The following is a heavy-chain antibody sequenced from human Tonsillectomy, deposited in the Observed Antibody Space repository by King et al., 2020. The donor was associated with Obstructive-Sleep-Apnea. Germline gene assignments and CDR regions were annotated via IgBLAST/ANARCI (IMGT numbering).Heavy chain of an antibody. CDR2: IYYSGST. D-gene: IGHD3-10*01. Sequence: QLQESGPGLVKPSETLSLTCTVSGGSISSSSYYWGWIRQPPGKGLGWIGSIYYSGSTYYNPSLKSRVTISVDTSKNQFSLKLSSVTAADTAVYYCASYGSGSYFLKPPFDYWGQGTLVTVSS. V-gene: IGHV4-39*01. CDR3: ASYGSGSYFLKPPFDY. CDR1: GGSISSSSYY. J-gene: IGHJ4*02.